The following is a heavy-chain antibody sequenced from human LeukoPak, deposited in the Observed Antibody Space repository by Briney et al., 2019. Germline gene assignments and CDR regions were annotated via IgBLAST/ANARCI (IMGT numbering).Heavy chain of an antibody. J-gene: IGHJ6*02. CDR2: IYPGDSDT. Sequence: GESLKISCRGSGYSFSTYWIGWVRQMPGKGLEWMGYIYPGDSDTRYRPCFQGQVTVSAERSISTAFLQWSSLKASDTAMYYCARREPDLHYGLDVWGQATTVSVSS. CDR1: GYSFSTYW. D-gene: IGHD1-14*01. CDR3: ARREPDLHYGLDV. V-gene: IGHV5-51*01.